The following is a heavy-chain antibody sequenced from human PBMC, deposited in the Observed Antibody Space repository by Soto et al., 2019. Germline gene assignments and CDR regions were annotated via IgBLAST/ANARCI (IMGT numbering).Heavy chain of an antibody. CDR2: INHSGST. D-gene: IGHD3-3*01. CDR1: GGSFSGYY. Sequence: KTSETLSLTCAVYGGSFSGYYWSWIRQPPGKGLEWIGEINHSGSTNYNPSLKSRVTISVDTSKNQFSLKLSSVTAADTAVYYCARETYDFWSGYWATTTMLGGVKYGMDVWGQGTTVTVSS. J-gene: IGHJ6*02. CDR3: ARETYDFWSGYWATTTMLGGVKYGMDV. V-gene: IGHV4-34*01.